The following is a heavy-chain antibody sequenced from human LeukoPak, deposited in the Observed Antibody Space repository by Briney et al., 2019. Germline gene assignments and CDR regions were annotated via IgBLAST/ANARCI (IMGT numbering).Heavy chain of an antibody. D-gene: IGHD1-26*01. CDR3: ARDPRDVGGYYYYVMDV. CDR2: ISAYNGNT. J-gene: IGHJ6*02. Sequence: ASVKVSCKASGHTFTSYGFSWVRQAPGQGLEWMGWISAYNGNTNYAQKLQGRVTMTTDTSTSTAYVELRSLRSDDTAVYYCARDPRDVGGYYYYVMDVWGQGTTVTVSS. CDR1: GHTFTSYG. V-gene: IGHV1-18*01.